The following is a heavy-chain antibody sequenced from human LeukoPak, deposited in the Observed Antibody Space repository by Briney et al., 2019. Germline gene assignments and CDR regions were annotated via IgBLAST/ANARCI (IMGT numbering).Heavy chain of an antibody. CDR1: GFTFSGSA. CDR2: IRSKANSYAT. CDR3: ARDQGGSSRIVTYYYYYGMDV. D-gene: IGHD6-13*01. J-gene: IGHJ6*02. V-gene: IGHV3-73*01. Sequence: GGSLRLSCAASGFTFSGSAMHWVRQASGKGLEWVGRIRSKANSYATAYAASVKGRFTISRDDSKNTAYLQMNSLRAEDTAVYYCARDQGGSSRIVTYYYYYGMDVWGQGTTVTVSS.